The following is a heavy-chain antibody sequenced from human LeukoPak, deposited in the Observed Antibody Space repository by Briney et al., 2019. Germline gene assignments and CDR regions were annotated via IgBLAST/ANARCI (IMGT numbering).Heavy chain of an antibody. Sequence: ASVKVSCKASGYSLTGYYIHWVRQAPGQGLEWMGRINPNSGGTNYAQKSQGRVTMTRDTSVSTAYMELSSLRSGDTAVYYCARADTGDYWGQGTLVTVSS. J-gene: IGHJ4*02. CDR3: ARADTGDY. CDR2: INPNSGGT. D-gene: IGHD5-18*01. CDR1: GYSLTGYY. V-gene: IGHV1-2*06.